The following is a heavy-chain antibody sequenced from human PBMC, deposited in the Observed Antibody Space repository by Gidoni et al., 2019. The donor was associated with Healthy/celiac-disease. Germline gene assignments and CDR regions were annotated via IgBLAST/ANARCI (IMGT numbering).Heavy chain of an antibody. Sequence: EVQLVESGGGLVQPGGSLTLSCAASGFPFSSYWMSWFRQAPGKGLEWVANIKKDGSEKYYVDSVKGRFTISRDNAKNSLYLQMNSLRAEDTAVYYCARPIAARSSDAFDIWGQGTMVTVSS. D-gene: IGHD6-6*01. CDR2: IKKDGSEK. CDR3: ARPIAARSSDAFDI. V-gene: IGHV3-7*05. CDR1: GFPFSSYW. J-gene: IGHJ3*02.